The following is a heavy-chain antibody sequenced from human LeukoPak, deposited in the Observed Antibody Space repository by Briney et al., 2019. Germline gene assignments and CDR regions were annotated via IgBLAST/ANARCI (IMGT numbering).Heavy chain of an antibody. D-gene: IGHD3-9*01. CDR3: ARRDFDWLKWMIRPVDY. Sequence: PGGSLRLSCAASGFTFSSYWMSWVRQAPGKGLELVANINQDGSEKYYVDSVKGRFTISRDNAKNSLYLQMNSLRAEDTAIYYCARRDFDWLKWMIRPVDYWGQGTLVTVSS. CDR2: INQDGSEK. V-gene: IGHV3-7*01. J-gene: IGHJ4*02. CDR1: GFTFSSYW.